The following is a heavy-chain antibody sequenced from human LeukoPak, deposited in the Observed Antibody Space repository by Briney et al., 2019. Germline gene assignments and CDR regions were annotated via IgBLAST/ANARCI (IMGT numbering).Heavy chain of an antibody. CDR1: GGSISNYY. CDR2: IYYSGST. V-gene: IGHV4-59*01. Sequence: SETLSLTCTVSGGSISNYYWSWIRQPPGKGLEWIGYIYYSGSTNYNPSLKSRVTISVDTSKNQFSLKLSSVTAADTAVYYRARGPRYSYFDYWGQGTLVTVSS. CDR3: ARGPRYSYFDY. D-gene: IGHD1-14*01. J-gene: IGHJ4*02.